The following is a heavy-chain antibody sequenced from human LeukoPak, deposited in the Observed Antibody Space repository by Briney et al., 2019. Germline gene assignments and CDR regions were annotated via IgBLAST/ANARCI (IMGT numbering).Heavy chain of an antibody. CDR3: ARDWQGAIDY. Sequence: SETLSLTCTVSGGSISSSSYYWGWIRQPPGKGLEWIGSIYYSGSTYYNPSLKSRVTISVDTSKNQFSLKLSSVTAADTAVYCCARDWQGAIDYWGQGTLVTVSS. CDR2: IYYSGST. J-gene: IGHJ4*02. D-gene: IGHD3-16*01. V-gene: IGHV4-39*07. CDR1: GGSISSSSYY.